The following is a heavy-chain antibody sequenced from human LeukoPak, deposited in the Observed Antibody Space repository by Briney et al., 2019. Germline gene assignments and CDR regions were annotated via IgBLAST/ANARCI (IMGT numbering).Heavy chain of an antibody. CDR2: IYASGENT. D-gene: IGHD1-7*01. CDR3: VRGLRELPY. Sequence: GGSLILSCSASGFTFSSYAMTWVRQAPGRGLEWVSGIYASGENTYYADSVKGRFTISRDNSKNTLYLQMNSLRGEDTAVYYCVRGLRELPYWGQGTLVTVSS. V-gene: IGHV3-23*01. J-gene: IGHJ4*02. CDR1: GFTFSSYA.